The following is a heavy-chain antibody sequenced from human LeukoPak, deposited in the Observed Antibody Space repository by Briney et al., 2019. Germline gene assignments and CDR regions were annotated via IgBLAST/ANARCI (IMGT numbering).Heavy chain of an antibody. CDR2: IYSGGST. D-gene: IGHD5-12*01. Sequence: GGSLRLSCAASGFTVSSNYMSWVRQAPGKGLEWVSIIYSGGSTFYADSVKGRFTISRDNSKNTLYLQMNSLRAEDTAVYYCAKGGGYEAQYYYCYLDVWGKGTTVTISS. V-gene: IGHV3-53*01. J-gene: IGHJ6*03. CDR1: GFTVSSNY. CDR3: AKGGGYEAQYYYCYLDV.